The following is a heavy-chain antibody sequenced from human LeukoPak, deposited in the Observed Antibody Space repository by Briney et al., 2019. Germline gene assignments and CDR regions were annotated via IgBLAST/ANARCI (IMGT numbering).Heavy chain of an antibody. J-gene: IGHJ4*02. V-gene: IGHV4-39*07. Sequence: SETLSLTCTVSGDPINSINYYWGWIRQPPGEGLEWIASTSSGGHTFYNPSLKSRVTISIDTSKNQFSLKLASVTAADTAIYYCARDQRSLYDFWGQGSLVTVSS. CDR2: TSSGGHT. CDR3: ARDQRSLYDF. CDR1: GDPINSINYY. D-gene: IGHD1-26*01.